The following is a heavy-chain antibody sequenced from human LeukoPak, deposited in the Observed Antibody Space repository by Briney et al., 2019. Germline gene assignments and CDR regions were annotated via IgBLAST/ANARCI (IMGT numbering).Heavy chain of an antibody. V-gene: IGHV1-2*02. D-gene: IGHD3-16*02. CDR1: GDTFTGYY. Sequence: ASVKVSCKASGDTFTGYYMHWVRQAPGQGLEWMGWINPNSGGTNYPQKFQGRVTMTRDTSISTAYMELSRLRSDDTAVYYCARAGGDYVWGSYRYNYWGQGTLVTVSS. J-gene: IGHJ4*02. CDR3: ARAGGDYVWGSYRYNY. CDR2: INPNSGGT.